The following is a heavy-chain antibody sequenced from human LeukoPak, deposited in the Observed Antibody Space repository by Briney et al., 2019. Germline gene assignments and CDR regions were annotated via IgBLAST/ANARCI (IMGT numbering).Heavy chain of an antibody. CDR2: IYYSEST. CDR3: ARGVTGGWYGDFQH. CDR1: GGSINTYF. V-gene: IGHV4-59*01. J-gene: IGHJ1*01. D-gene: IGHD6-19*01. Sequence: PSETLSLTCTVSGGSINTYFWSWIRQPPGKGLEWIGYIYYSESTNYNPSLKSRVTISVDTSKNQFSLKLSSVTAADTAVYYCARGVTGGWYGDFQHWGQGTLVTVSS.